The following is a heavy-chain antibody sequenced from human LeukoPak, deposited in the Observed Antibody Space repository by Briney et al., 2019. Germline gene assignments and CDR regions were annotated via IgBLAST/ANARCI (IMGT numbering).Heavy chain of an antibody. D-gene: IGHD2-2*01. Sequence: GGSLRLSCAASGFTFSSYSMKWVRQAPGKGLEWVSSISRSSSYIYYADSVKGRFTISRDNAKNSLYLQMNSLRAEDTAVYYCARDQRMVVVPAAPSDGMDVWGQGTTVTVSS. CDR2: ISRSSSYI. CDR1: GFTFSSYS. CDR3: ARDQRMVVVPAAPSDGMDV. J-gene: IGHJ6*02. V-gene: IGHV3-21*01.